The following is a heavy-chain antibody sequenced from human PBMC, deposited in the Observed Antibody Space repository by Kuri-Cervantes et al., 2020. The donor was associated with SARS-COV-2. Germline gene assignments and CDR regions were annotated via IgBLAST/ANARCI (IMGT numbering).Heavy chain of an antibody. CDR2: INPNSGGT. V-gene: IGHV1-2*02. D-gene: IGHD3-9*01. CDR3: ARGVTYYDILTGYSDHNAFDI. Sequence: ASVKVSCKASGYTFTGYYMHWVRQAPGQGLEWMGWINPNSGGTNYAQKFQGRVTMTRDTSISTAYMELSRLRSDDTAVYYCARGVTYYDILTGYSDHNAFDIWGQGTMVTVSS. J-gene: IGHJ3*02. CDR1: GYTFTGYY.